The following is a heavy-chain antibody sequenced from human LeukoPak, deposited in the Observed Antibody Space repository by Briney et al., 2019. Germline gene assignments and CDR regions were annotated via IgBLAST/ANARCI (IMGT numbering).Heavy chain of an antibody. CDR2: ITPLFGTA. CDR1: GGTFSKYT. D-gene: IGHD6-19*01. CDR3: AGTSSGWYFFGLDY. Sequence: GASVKVSCKASGGTFSKYTISWVRQRPGQGLEWMGGITPLFGTANYAQKFQGRVTITADESTSTAYMELSSLRSEDTAVYYCAGTSSGWYFFGLDYWGQGTLVTVSS. V-gene: IGHV1-69*13. J-gene: IGHJ4*02.